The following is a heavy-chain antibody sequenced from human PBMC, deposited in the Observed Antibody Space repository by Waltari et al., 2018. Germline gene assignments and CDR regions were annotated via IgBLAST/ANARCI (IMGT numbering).Heavy chain of an antibody. D-gene: IGHD6-6*01. CDR2: IYHSGST. V-gene: IGHV4-38-2*02. CDR1: GYSISSGYY. J-gene: IGHJ4*02. Sequence: QVQLQESGPGLVKPSETLSLTCTVSGYSISSGYYWGWIRQPPGKGLEWIGSIYHSGSTYYNPSLKSRVTISVDTSKNQFSLKLSSVTAADTAVYYCARVRSSIAARSLDYWGQGTLVTVSS. CDR3: ARVRSSIAARSLDY.